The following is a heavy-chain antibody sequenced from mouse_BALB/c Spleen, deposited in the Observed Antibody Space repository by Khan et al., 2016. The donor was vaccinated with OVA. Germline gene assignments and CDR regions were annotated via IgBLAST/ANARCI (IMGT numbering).Heavy chain of an antibody. Sequence: DLVEPGASVKLSCKATGYTFTSYWINWIKERPGQGLEWIGQIGPGSGSAYYNELFKGKATLTVDTSSSTVYIQLSSLSSEDSAVYFCAISNYCGRGLDAMDYWGQGTSVTVSS. CDR2: IGPGSGSA. D-gene: IGHD1-1*01. CDR1: GYTFTSYW. V-gene: IGHV1S41*01. J-gene: IGHJ4*01. CDR3: AISNYCGRGLDAMDY.